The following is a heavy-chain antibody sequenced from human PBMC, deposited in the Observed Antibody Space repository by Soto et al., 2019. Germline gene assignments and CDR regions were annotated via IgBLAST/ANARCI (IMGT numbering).Heavy chain of an antibody. CDR1: VYTFTSYY. V-gene: IGHV1-46*03. J-gene: IGHJ6*03. D-gene: IGHD3-22*01. Sequence: ASVKVSCKASVYTFTSYYMHWVRQAPGQGLEWMGIINPSGGSTSYAQKFQGRVTMTRDTSTSTVYMELSSLRSEDTAVYYCARSASGGYYPNYYYYMDVWGKGTTVTVSS. CDR3: ARSASGGYYPNYYYYMDV. CDR2: INPSGGST.